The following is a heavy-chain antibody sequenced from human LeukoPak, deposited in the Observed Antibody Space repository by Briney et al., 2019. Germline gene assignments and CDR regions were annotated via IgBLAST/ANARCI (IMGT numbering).Heavy chain of an antibody. D-gene: IGHD2-21*02. V-gene: IGHV4-34*01. J-gene: IGHJ3*02. CDR2: INHSGST. CDR3: ARDREVTYDAFDI. Sequence: SETLSLTCAVYGGSFSGYYWSWIRQPPGKGLEWIGEINHSGSTNYNPSLKSRVTISVDTSKNQFSLKLSSVTAADTAVYYCARDREVTYDAFDIWGQGTMVTVSS. CDR1: GGSFSGYY.